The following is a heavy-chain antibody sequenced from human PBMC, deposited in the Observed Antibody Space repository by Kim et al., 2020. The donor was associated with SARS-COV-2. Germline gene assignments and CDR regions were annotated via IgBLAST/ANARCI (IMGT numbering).Heavy chain of an antibody. D-gene: IGHD4-17*01. Sequence: SETLSLTCAVYGGSFSGYYWSWIRQPPGKGLEWIGEINHSGSTNYNPSLKSRVTISVDTSKNQFSLKLSPVTAADTAVYYCARGLTTVTTGSVFDYWGQG. J-gene: IGHJ4*02. CDR3: ARGLTTVTTGSVFDY. CDR2: INHSGST. V-gene: IGHV4-34*01. CDR1: GGSFSGYY.